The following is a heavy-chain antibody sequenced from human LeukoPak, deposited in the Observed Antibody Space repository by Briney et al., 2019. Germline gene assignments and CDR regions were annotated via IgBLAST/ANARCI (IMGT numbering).Heavy chain of an antibody. CDR3: ASGWSGYFASLDY. Sequence: GASVKVSCKGSGYSFSSYGMHWVRQAPGQGLEWMGWISAYNGDSDYAQNLQGRVTMTTDPSASTAYMELRSLRSDDTAVYYCASGWSGYFASLDYWGQGTLVTVAS. J-gene: IGHJ4*02. D-gene: IGHD3-3*01. CDR2: ISAYNGDS. V-gene: IGHV1-18*01. CDR1: GYSFSSYG.